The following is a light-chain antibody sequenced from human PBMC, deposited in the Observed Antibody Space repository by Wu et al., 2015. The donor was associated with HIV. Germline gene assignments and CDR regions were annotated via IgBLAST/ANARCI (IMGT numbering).Light chain of an antibody. Sequence: EVLMTQSPATLSVSPGERATLSCRASQSIRSNLAWYQQRPGQAPRLLIYGASTRAAGIPARFSGSGSGTEFTLTISSLQSEDLAVYYCQQYNNWPPYTFGQGTKLEIK. V-gene: IGKV3-15*01. CDR3: QQYNNWPPYT. CDR1: QSIRSN. CDR2: GAS. J-gene: IGKJ2*01.